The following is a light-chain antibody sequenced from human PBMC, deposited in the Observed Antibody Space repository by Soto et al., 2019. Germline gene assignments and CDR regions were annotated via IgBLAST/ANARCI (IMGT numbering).Light chain of an antibody. CDR2: EVS. J-gene: IGLJ3*02. Sequence: QSALTQPPSASGSPGQSVTISCTGTSSDLGGYNYVSWYQQHPGKAPKLMIYEVSKRPSWVPDRFSGSKSGNTASLTVSGLHAEDEAAYYCSSYAGSNNLVFGGGTELTVL. V-gene: IGLV2-8*01. CDR1: SSDLGGYNY. CDR3: SSYAGSNNLV.